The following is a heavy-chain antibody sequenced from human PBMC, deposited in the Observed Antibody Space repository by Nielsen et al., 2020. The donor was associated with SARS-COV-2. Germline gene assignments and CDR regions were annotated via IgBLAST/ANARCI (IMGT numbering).Heavy chain of an antibody. D-gene: IGHD3-10*02. CDR3: ARVATFGAFDI. CDR2: TRNKANSYTT. V-gene: IGHV3-72*01. Sequence: GGSLRLSCVASGFTFSVAARSWVRQAPGKGLEWVGRTRNKANSYTTEYAASVKGRFTISRDDSKNSLYLQMNSLKTEDTAVYYCARVATFGAFDIWGQGTMVTVSS. CDR1: GFTFSVAA. J-gene: IGHJ3*02.